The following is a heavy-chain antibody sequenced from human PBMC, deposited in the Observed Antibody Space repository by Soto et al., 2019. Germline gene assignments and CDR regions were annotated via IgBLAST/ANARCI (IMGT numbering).Heavy chain of an antibody. D-gene: IGHD3-22*01. V-gene: IGHV3-23*01. CDR1: GFTFSSYA. CDR3: AKEGRGITMIVVVSWESY. CDR2: ISGSGGST. J-gene: IGHJ4*02. Sequence: GGSLRLSCAASGFTFSSYAMSWVRQAPGKGLEWVSAISGSGGSTYYADSVKGRFTISRDNSKNTLYLQMNSLRAEDTAVYYCAKEGRGITMIVVVSWESYWGQGTLVTVSS.